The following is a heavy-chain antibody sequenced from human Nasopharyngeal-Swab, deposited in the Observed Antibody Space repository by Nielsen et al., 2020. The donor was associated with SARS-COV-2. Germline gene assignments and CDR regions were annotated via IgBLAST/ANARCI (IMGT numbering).Heavy chain of an antibody. CDR3: ARVGGSSWRHYYYYYGMDV. Sequence: SETLSLTCTVSGYSINSGYFWSWIRQPPGKGLEWIGYIYYSGSTNYNPSLKSRVTISVDTSKNQFSLKLSSVTAADTAVYYCARVGGSSWRHYYYYYGMDVWGQGTTVTVSS. CDR2: IYYSGST. V-gene: IGHV4-61*01. J-gene: IGHJ6*02. D-gene: IGHD6-13*01. CDR1: GYSINSGYF.